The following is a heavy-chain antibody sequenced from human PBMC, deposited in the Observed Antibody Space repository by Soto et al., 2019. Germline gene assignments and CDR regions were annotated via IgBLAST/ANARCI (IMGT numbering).Heavy chain of an antibody. V-gene: IGHV3-74*01. CDR2: INTDGSST. CDR3: ARASGSNIHFDY. J-gene: IGHJ4*02. D-gene: IGHD1-26*01. Sequence: EVQLVESGGGLVQPGGSLRLSCAASGVTFSSYWMHWVRQAPGKGLVWVSRINTDGSSTTYADSVKGRFTISRDNTKNTLYLQMNSLRVEDTAVYYCARASGSNIHFDYWGQGTLVTVSS. CDR1: GVTFSSYW.